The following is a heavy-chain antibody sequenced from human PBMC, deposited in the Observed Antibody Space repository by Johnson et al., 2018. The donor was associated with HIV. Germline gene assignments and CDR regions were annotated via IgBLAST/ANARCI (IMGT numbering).Heavy chain of an antibody. Sequence: QEKLVESGGGVVQPGRSLRLSCAASGFTFSTYAMHWVRQAPGKGLEWVTIISYDGSNKYYADSVKGRFTISRDNSKNTLYLQMNSLRAEDTAVYYCARDAPRIDAFDIWGQGTMVTVSS. CDR1: GFTFSTYA. J-gene: IGHJ3*02. CDR3: ARDAPRIDAFDI. V-gene: IGHV3-30-3*01. CDR2: ISYDGSNK.